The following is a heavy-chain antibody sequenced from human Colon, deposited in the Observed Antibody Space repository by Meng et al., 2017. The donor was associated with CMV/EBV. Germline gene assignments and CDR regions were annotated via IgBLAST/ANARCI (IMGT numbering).Heavy chain of an antibody. CDR1: NYTFTNYG. CDR3: ARGSSATMLGDYYYGMDV. V-gene: IGHV1-18*01. D-gene: IGHD3-3*01. Sequence: SVTVSCKGSNYTFTNYGIAWVRQAPGQGLEWMGCISAYNGEKKYEEKLQDRVTMTTDTSTSTAYMELRSLRSDDTAVYYCARGSSATMLGDYYYGMDVWGQGTTVTVSS. CDR2: ISAYNGEK. J-gene: IGHJ6*02.